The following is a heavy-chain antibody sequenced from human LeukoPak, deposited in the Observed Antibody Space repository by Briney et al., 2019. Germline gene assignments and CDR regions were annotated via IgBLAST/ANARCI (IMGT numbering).Heavy chain of an antibody. CDR1: GFTFSSYG. Sequence: GGSLRLSCAAPGFTFSSYGMHWVRQAPGKGLEWVAVISYDGSNKYYADSVKGRFTISRDNSKNTLYLQMNSLRAEDTAVYYCASEAAAGPFDYWGQGTLVTVSS. D-gene: IGHD6-13*01. CDR3: ASEAAAGPFDY. V-gene: IGHV3-30*03. J-gene: IGHJ4*02. CDR2: ISYDGSNK.